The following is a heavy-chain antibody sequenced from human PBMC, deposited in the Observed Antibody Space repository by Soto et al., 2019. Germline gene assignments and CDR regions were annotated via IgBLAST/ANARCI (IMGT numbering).Heavy chain of an antibody. D-gene: IGHD2-15*01. J-gene: IGHJ4*02. CDR2: IYYSGRT. CDR1: GGSISSDDYY. CDR3: AGDRSNSPDYFDY. Sequence: KTSETLSLTCTASGGSISSDDYYWSWIRQPPGKGLEWIGYIYYSGRTNYNPSLESRLTISIDTSKNQFSLRPSYVSAADTAVYYCAGDRSNSPDYFDYWGQGTLVTVSS. V-gene: IGHV4-30-4*01.